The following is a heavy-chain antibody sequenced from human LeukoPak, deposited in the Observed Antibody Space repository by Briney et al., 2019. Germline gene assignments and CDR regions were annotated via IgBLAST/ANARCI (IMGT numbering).Heavy chain of an antibody. V-gene: IGHV3-74*01. CDR2: IKKDGSVT. J-gene: IGHJ4*02. CDR1: GFTFSSYW. Sequence: QPGGSLTLSCAASGFTFSSYWMHWVRQAPGEGLVWVSRIKKDGSVTWYAASEKGRSTISRDNDKNMLYLQMNSLRDEDTAVYFCARDHDAVGTTIDHWGQGTLVTVSS. D-gene: IGHD1-14*01. CDR3: ARDHDAVGTTIDH.